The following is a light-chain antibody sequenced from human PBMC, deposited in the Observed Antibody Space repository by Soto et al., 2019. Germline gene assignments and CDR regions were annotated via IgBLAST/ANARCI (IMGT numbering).Light chain of an antibody. Sequence: QSVLTQPPSVSAAPGQKVTISCSGSSSNIENNYVSWYQQLPGTAPKLLIYENNKQPSGIPDRFSGSKSGSSATLGITGLQTGDEADYFCGTWDTSLSAVVFGGGTKVTVL. V-gene: IGLV1-51*02. CDR1: SSNIENNY. CDR3: GTWDTSLSAVV. J-gene: IGLJ2*01. CDR2: ENN.